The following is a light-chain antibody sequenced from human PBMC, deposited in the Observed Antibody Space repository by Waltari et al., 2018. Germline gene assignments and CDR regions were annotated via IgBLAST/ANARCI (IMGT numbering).Light chain of an antibody. CDR1: QDIASW. Sequence: QMTQSPLSVSASIGDRVAISCRASQDIASWLAWYQQHPGKAPRLLVYAASNLQSWVPSGFSGSGSGTNFTLTINSLQPEDFATYYCQLAQRFPFFGPGTKVDVK. J-gene: IGKJ3*01. V-gene: IGKV1-12*01. CDR3: QLAQRFPF. CDR2: AAS.